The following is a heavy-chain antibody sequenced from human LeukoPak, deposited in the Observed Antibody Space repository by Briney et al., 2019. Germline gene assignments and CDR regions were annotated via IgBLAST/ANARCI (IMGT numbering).Heavy chain of an antibody. CDR1: GYTFMNYG. D-gene: IGHD3-22*01. Sequence: GASVKVSCEASGYTFMNYGITWVRQAPGQGLEWVGWISAYNGNTNYAQKLQGRVTMTTETSTSTAYMELRSLTSDDTAVYYCARSPLPYYYDSSGPFDYWGQGTLVTVSS. CDR3: ARSPLPYYYDSSGPFDY. CDR2: ISAYNGNT. V-gene: IGHV1-18*01. J-gene: IGHJ4*02.